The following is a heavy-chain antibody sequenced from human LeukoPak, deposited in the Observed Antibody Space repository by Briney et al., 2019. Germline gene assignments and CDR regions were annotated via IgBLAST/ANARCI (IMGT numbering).Heavy chain of an antibody. Sequence: AGGSLRLSCATSGFIFSNYAFHWVRQAPGKGLEWVAALSYDGEHEHYADPVKGRFTMSRDNSKNTLYLQMNSLRAEDTAVYYCTKGFGSGWYVNDCWGQGTLVTVSS. CDR1: GFIFSNYA. CDR3: TKGFGSGWYVNDC. V-gene: IGHV3-30*18. CDR2: LSYDGEHE. J-gene: IGHJ4*02. D-gene: IGHD6-19*01.